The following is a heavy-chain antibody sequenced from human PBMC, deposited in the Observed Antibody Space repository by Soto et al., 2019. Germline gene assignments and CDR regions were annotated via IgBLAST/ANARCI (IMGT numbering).Heavy chain of an antibody. CDR2: IWSDGINE. CDR3: ATLKFDYGDHADFDS. D-gene: IGHD4-17*01. V-gene: IGHV3-33*01. Sequence: GGSLRLSCAASGFTFSGHGMHWVRHAPGKGLEWVAVIWSDGINEYYADSVKGRFIISRDNSKNTLYLQMNSLKVEDTAVYYCATLKFDYGDHADFDSWGQGTLVTVSS. J-gene: IGHJ4*02. CDR1: GFTFSGHG.